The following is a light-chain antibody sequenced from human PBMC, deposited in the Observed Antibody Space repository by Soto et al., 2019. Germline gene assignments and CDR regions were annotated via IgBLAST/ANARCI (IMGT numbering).Light chain of an antibody. CDR2: EVN. CDR1: SSDVGGYNY. CDR3: SSSAGSNSLGV. V-gene: IGLV2-8*01. Sequence: QSVLTQPPSASGSPGQSVTISCTGTSSDVGGYNYVSWYQHHPGKAPKLMIYEVNKRPSGVSDRFSGSKSGNTASLTVSGLQAEDEADYYCSSSAGSNSLGVFGGGTKLTVL. J-gene: IGLJ2*01.